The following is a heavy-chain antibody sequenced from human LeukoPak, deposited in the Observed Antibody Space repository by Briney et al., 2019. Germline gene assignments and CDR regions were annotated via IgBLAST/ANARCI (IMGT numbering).Heavy chain of an antibody. CDR1: GFPFRSYW. D-gene: IGHD5-24*01. V-gene: IGHV3-7*04. CDR2: IKQDGSKK. Sequence: GGSLRLSCVASGFPFRSYWMTWVRQAPGKGLEWVANIKQDGSKKSYVDSVKGRFTISRDNAKNSLYLQMNSLRAEDTAIYYCTRVGYIDEGIDYWGQGTLVTVSS. CDR3: TRVGYIDEGIDY. J-gene: IGHJ4*02.